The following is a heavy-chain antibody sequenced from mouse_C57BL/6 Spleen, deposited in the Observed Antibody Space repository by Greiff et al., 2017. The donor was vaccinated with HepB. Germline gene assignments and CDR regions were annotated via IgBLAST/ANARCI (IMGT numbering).Heavy chain of an antibody. CDR3: ARYGNYYDYPLDV. CDR1: GYTFTDYY. J-gene: IGHJ1*03. CDR2: INPNNGGT. D-gene: IGHD2-4*01. Sequence: EVQLQQSGPELVKPGASVKISCKASGYTFTDYYMNWVKQSHGKSLEWIGDINPNNGGTSYNQKFKGKATLTVDKSSSTAYMERRSLTSEDSAVYYCARYGNYYDYPLDVWGTGTTVTVSS. V-gene: IGHV1-26*01.